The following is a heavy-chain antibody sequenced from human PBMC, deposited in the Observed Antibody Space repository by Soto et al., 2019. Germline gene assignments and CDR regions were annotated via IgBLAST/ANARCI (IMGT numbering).Heavy chain of an antibody. CDR2: INAGNGNT. V-gene: IGHV1-3*01. Sequence: ASVKVSCKASGYTFTSYAMHWVRQAPGQRLEWMGWINAGNGNTKYSQKFQGRVTITRDTSASTAYMELSSLRSEDTAVYYCARDWGQYYDFWSGVDAFDIWGQGTMVTVSS. D-gene: IGHD3-3*01. CDR3: ARDWGQYYDFWSGVDAFDI. CDR1: GYTFTSYA. J-gene: IGHJ3*02.